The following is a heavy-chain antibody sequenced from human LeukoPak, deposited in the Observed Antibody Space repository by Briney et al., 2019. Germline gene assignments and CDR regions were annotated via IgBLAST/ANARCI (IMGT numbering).Heavy chain of an antibody. CDR3: ARGHGGYSYGRSFDY. CDR1: GGSFSGYY. Sequence: ETLSLTCAVYGGSFSGYYWSWIRQPPGKGLEWIGEINHSGSTNYNPSLKSRVTISVDTSKSQFSLKLSSVTAADTAVYYCARGHGGYSYGRSFDYWGQGTLVTVSS. J-gene: IGHJ4*02. CDR2: INHSGST. V-gene: IGHV4-34*01. D-gene: IGHD5-18*01.